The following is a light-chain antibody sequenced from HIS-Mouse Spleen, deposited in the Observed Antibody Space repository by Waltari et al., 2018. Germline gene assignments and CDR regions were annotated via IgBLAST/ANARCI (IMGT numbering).Light chain of an antibody. J-gene: IGKJ2*01. CDR1: QSISSY. V-gene: IGKV1-39*01. Sequence: DIQMTQSPSSLSASVGDRVTITCRASQSISSYLNWYQQKPGKAPKLLIYAASSLQSGGPSRFSGSGSETDFTLTISSLQPEDFATYYCQQSYSTPHTFGQGTKLEIK. CDR2: AAS. CDR3: QQSYSTPHT.